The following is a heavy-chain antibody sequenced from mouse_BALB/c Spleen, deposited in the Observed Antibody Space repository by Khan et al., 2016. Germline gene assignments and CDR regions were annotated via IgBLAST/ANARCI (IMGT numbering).Heavy chain of an antibody. J-gene: IGHJ4*01. CDR3: ARQDDNPHYAMDY. V-gene: IGHV1-62-2*01. Sequence: QVQLQQSGAGLVKPGASVKLSCKASGYTFTEYIIHWVKQRSGQGLEWIGWFYPLSGSIKYNEKFKDKATLTADKSSSTVYMEHSRLTSEDTAVYFYARQDDNPHYAMDYWGQGTSVTVSS. CDR1: GYTFTEYI. CDR2: FYPLSGSI.